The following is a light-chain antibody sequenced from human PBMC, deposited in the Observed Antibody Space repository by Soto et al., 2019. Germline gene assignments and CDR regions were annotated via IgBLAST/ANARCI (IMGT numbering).Light chain of an antibody. Sequence: AIRMTQSPSSLSASTGDRVTITCRASQGISSYLAWYQQKPGKAPKLLIYAASTLLSGVPSRFSGSGSGTDFTLTISCLQSEDFATYYCQQYYSYHWTFGQGTKVEIK. CDR2: AAS. CDR3: QQYYSYHWT. CDR1: QGISSY. V-gene: IGKV1-8*01. J-gene: IGKJ1*01.